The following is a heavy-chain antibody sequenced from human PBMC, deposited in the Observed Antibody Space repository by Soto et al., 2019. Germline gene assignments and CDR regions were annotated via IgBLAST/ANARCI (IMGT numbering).Heavy chain of an antibody. CDR3: ARLYYDYV. J-gene: IGHJ6*02. Sequence: PGGSLRLSCAGSGFTFGTHSMNWVRQAAGKGLEWIAYISYDSDTIQYADSVKGRFTISRDNAKNSLYLQMNSLRDEDTAVYYCARLYYDYVWGQGTTVTVS. CDR1: GFTFGTHS. D-gene: IGHD3-3*01. V-gene: IGHV3-48*02. CDR2: ISYDSDTI.